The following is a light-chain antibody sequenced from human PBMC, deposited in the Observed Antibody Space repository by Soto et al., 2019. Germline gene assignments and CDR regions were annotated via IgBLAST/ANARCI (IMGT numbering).Light chain of an antibody. Sequence: QPPPTLSLSTGERATLSCRASQSVSSYLAWYQQKPGQAPRLLIYDTSNRATGVPARFSGSGSGTDFTLTISSLEPEDFATYYCQQFNNYPLTFAQGTRLAIK. CDR3: QQFNNYPLT. CDR1: QSVSSY. V-gene: IGKV3-11*01. J-gene: IGKJ5*01. CDR2: DTS.